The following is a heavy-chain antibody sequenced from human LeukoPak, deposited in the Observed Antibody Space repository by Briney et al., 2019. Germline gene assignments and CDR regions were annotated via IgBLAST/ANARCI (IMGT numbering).Heavy chain of an antibody. Sequence: PSETLSLTCSVSGDSISIYYWSWIRQPPGKGLEWIGYIYNSGSTNYNPSLKSRVTISVDTSKNQFSLKLTSVTAADTAVYYCARGNRVAATGINYYYMDVWGKGTTVTVSS. CDR1: GDSISIYY. D-gene: IGHD6-13*01. CDR3: ARGNRVAATGINYYYMDV. V-gene: IGHV4-59*01. J-gene: IGHJ6*03. CDR2: IYNSGST.